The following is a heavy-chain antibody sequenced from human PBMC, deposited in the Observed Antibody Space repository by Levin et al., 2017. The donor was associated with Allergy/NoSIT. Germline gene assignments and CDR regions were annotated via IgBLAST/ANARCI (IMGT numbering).Heavy chain of an antibody. CDR3: AKEDDYDGFGDY. D-gene: IGHD4-23*01. CDR1: GFTFSSYG. CDR2: ISYDGSNK. V-gene: IGHV3-30*18. J-gene: IGHJ4*02. Sequence: PGGSLRLSCAASGFTFSSYGMHWVRQAPGKGLEWVAVISYDGSNKYYADSVKGRFTISRDNSKNTLYLQMNSLRAEDTAVYYCAKEDDYDGFGDYWGQGTLVTVSS.